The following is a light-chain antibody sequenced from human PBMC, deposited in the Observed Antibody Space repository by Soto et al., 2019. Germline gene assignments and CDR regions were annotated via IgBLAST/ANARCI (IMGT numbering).Light chain of an antibody. V-gene: IGKV3-20*01. CDR1: ERVSSSY. CDR2: ATS. J-gene: IGKJ2*01. CDR3: KQFGSSFPKT. Sequence: VLTQSPDTLSLSPGERATLSCRASERVSSSYLAWYQQKFGQAPRLLLSATSNRAAGIPDRFSGSGSGTDFTLTINRVEPEDFGVYYCKQFGSSFPKTFGQGTKLEI.